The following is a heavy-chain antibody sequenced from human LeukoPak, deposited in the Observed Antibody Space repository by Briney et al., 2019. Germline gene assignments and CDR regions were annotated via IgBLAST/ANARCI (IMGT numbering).Heavy chain of an antibody. V-gene: IGHV1-18*01. CDR2: ISAYDGGT. Sequence: VASVKVSCKASGYSFTSYAYNWVRQAPGQGLEWMGWISAYDGGTKYAQDLQGRVTMTTDTSTRTAYMELTRLTSDDTAVYYCARDPTGLRYFDYWGQGTLVTVSS. D-gene: IGHD1-14*01. CDR1: GYSFTSYA. CDR3: ARDPTGLRYFDY. J-gene: IGHJ4*02.